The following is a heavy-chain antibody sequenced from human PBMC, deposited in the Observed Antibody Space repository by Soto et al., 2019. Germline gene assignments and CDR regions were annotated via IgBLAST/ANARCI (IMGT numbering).Heavy chain of an antibody. CDR3: ARGSDDSSGYYYYYYGMDV. D-gene: IGHD3-22*01. Sequence: SVKVSCKASGGTFSSYAISWVRQAPGQGLEWMGGIIPIFGTANYAQKFQGRVTITADESTSTAYMELSSLRSEDTAVYYCARGSDDSSGYYYYYYGMDVWGQGTTVTVSS. J-gene: IGHJ6*02. CDR2: IIPIFGTA. V-gene: IGHV1-69*13. CDR1: GGTFSSYA.